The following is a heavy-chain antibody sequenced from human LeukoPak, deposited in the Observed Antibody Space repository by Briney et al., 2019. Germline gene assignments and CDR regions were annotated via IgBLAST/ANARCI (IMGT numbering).Heavy chain of an antibody. CDR2: ITDVGDRA. V-gene: IGHV3-23*01. J-gene: IGHJ4*02. CDR1: GFTFSSYA. Sequence: AGGSLRLSCAASGFTFSSYAMTWVRQAPGKGLEWVSTITDVGDRALYIDSVRGRFTIFRDDSKNTLYLQMNSLRAEDTAVYYCTKDQDFRLGSMDFWGQGTLVTVSS. D-gene: IGHD7-27*01. CDR3: TKDQDFRLGSMDF.